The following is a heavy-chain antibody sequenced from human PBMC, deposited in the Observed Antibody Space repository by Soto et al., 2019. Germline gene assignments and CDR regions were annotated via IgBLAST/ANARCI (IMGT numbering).Heavy chain of an antibody. D-gene: IGHD3-16*01. CDR1: AYTFTSYG. V-gene: IGHV1-18*01. Sequence: ASVKVSCKASAYTFTSYGISWVRQAPGQGLEWMGWISAYNGNTNYAQKLQGRVTMTTDPSTSTAYMQLMSLRSDDTAVYYCARDAPWGDLDFIYWGSGTLVTVSS. CDR3: ARDAPWGDLDFIY. J-gene: IGHJ4*02. CDR2: ISAYNGNT.